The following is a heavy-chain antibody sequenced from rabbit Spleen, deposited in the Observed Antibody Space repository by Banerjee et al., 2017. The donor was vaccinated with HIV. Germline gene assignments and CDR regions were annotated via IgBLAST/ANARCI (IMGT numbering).Heavy chain of an antibody. Sequence: QEQLVESGGGLVQPTGSLTLTCKASGFSFGDRDVMCWVRQAPGKGLEWIACINTATGKAVYASWVNGRFSISRENTQNTVYLQLNSLTAADTATYFCARGSAAMTMVITGYYLNLWGPGTLVTVS. CDR3: ARGSAAMTMVITGYYLNL. V-gene: IGHV1S47*01. CDR2: INTATGKA. CDR1: GFSFGDRDV. J-gene: IGHJ4*01. D-gene: IGHD2-1*01.